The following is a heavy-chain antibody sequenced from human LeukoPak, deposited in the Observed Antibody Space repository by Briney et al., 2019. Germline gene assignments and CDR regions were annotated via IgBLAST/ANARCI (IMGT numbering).Heavy chain of an antibody. Sequence: PSETLSLTCTVSDYTIGSGYFLGWNRQPPGKGLEWIATISHTGTTYYNPSLKNRVTMTLDTSRNQFSLRLSSVTAADTAVYYCARDLSVYYYYYFDFWGQGTLVTVSS. D-gene: IGHD3-22*01. V-gene: IGHV4-38-2*02. CDR3: ARDLSVYYYYYFDF. CDR2: ISHTGTT. J-gene: IGHJ4*02. CDR1: DYTIGSGYF.